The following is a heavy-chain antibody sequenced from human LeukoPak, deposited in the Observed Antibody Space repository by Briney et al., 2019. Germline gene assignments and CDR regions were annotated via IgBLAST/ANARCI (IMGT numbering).Heavy chain of an antibody. V-gene: IGHV1-2*02. CDR3: ARDAHNGYEFHDWFDP. Sequence: ASVKVSCKASGYTFTDYYIHWVRQAPGQGLEWMGWINPNSGGTKYAQKFQGRVTMTTDMSISTAYMEMSRLTSDDTAVYYCARDAHNGYEFHDWFDPWGRGALVTVSS. D-gene: IGHD5-12*01. CDR2: INPNSGGT. CDR1: GYTFTDYY. J-gene: IGHJ5*02.